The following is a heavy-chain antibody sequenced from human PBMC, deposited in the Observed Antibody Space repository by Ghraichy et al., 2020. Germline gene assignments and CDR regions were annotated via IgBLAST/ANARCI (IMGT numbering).Heavy chain of an antibody. V-gene: IGHV4-59*01. CDR1: GGSISSYY. CDR3: ARDSGYYGEYYFDY. CDR2: IYYSGST. J-gene: IGHJ4*02. D-gene: IGHD3-22*01. Sequence: SETLSLTCTVSGGSISSYYWSWIRQPPGKGLEWIGYIYYSGSTNYNPSLKSRVTISVDTSKNQFSLKLSSVTAADTAVYYCARDSGYYGEYYFDYWGQGTLVPVSS.